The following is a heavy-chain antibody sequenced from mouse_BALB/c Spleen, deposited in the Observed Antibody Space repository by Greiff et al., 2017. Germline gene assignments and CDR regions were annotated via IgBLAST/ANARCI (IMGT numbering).Heavy chain of an antibody. V-gene: IGHV5-17*02. J-gene: IGHJ4*01. CDR1: GFTFSSFG. Sequence: EVMLVESGGGLVQPGGSRKLSCAASGFTFSSFGMHWVRQAPEKGLEWVAYISSGSSTIYYADTVKGRFTISRDNPKNTLFLQMTSLRSEDTAMYYCASGDDMDYWGQGTSVTVSS. CDR3: ASGDDMDY. CDR2: ISSGSSTI.